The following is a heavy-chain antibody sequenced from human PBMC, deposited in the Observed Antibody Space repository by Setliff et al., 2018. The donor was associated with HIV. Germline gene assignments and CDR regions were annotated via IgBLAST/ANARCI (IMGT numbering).Heavy chain of an antibody. CDR2: ITGYNGNT. J-gene: IGHJ3*02. D-gene: IGHD1-1*01. CDR1: GYIFTNYG. Sequence: ASVKVSCKASGYIFTNYGISWVRQAPGQGLEWMGWITGYNGNTNYAEKFQGRVTMTIDTSTSTAYLELRSLSSDDTAVYYCARVGPESLPYTWDDEADTFDIWGQGTMVTVSS. CDR3: ARVGPESLPYTWDDEADTFDI. V-gene: IGHV1-18*01.